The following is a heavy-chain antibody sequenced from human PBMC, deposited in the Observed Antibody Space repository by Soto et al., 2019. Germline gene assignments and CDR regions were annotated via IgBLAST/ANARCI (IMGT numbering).Heavy chain of an antibody. Sequence: ASVRVSCKVSGYTLTELSMHWVRQARGKGREWMGGFDPEDGETVYAQKFQGRVTMTEGTSTDTAYMELSSLRSEDTAVYYCATGAYDSSGYYYVRAFDIWGQGTMVTVSS. CDR2: FDPEDGET. J-gene: IGHJ3*02. V-gene: IGHV1-24*01. CDR3: ATGAYDSSGYYYVRAFDI. CDR1: GYTLTELS. D-gene: IGHD3-22*01.